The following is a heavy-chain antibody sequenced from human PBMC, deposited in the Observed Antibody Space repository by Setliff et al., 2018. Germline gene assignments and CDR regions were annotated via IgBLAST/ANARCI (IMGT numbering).Heavy chain of an antibody. CDR1: GFTFSIYS. D-gene: IGHD1-1*01. J-gene: IGHJ4*02. V-gene: IGHV3-48*01. Sequence: GGSLRLSCAASGFTFSIYSMNWVRQAPGKGLEWISYTSSGSNSIYYADSVMGRFTISRDNARNSLYLQMNRLRPEDTAVYYCARSPGTDDLYWGQGTLVTVSS. CDR3: ARSPGTDDLY. CDR2: TSSGSNSI.